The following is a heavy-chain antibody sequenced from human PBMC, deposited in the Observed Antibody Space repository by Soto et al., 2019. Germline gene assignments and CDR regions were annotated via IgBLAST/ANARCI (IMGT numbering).Heavy chain of an antibody. Sequence: EVQLVESGGGLVQPGGSLRLSCAAFGLPVSSNYLSWVRKAPGKGLGWVSVIYSGGTTYYPDSVKGRFTISRDNAKNTLYLQMNSLRAEDTAVYYCARNGDSSDYRGWFDPWGQGTLVTVSS. V-gene: IGHV3-66*01. CDR2: IYSGGTT. D-gene: IGHD3-22*01. CDR1: GLPVSSNY. CDR3: ARNGDSSDYRGWFDP. J-gene: IGHJ5*02.